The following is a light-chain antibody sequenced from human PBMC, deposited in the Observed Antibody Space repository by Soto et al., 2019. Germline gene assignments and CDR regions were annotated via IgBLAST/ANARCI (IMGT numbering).Light chain of an antibody. CDR3: GTWDSSLSVEV. CDR1: YSNIGINF. CDR2: DDN. Sequence: QSVLTQPPSVSAAPGQTVTISCSGSYSNIGINFVSWYQHLPGTAPKLLIFDDNKRPSGIPDRFSASKSGTSATLGITGLQTGDEADYYCGTWDSSLSVEVFGGGTKLTVL. V-gene: IGLV1-51*01. J-gene: IGLJ2*01.